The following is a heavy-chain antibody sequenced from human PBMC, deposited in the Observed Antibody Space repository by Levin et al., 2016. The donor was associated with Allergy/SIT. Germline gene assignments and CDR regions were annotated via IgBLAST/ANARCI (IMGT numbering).Heavy chain of an antibody. J-gene: IGHJ3*02. CDR2: INHSGST. Sequence: SETLSLTCAVYGGSFSGYYWSWIRQPPGKGLEWIGEINHSGSTNYNPSLKSRVTISVDTSKNQFSLKLSSVTAADTAVYYCARVQGSGDAFDIWGQGTMVTVSS. CDR3: ARVQGSGDAFDI. CDR1: GGSFSGYY. V-gene: IGHV4-34*01. D-gene: IGHD6-19*01.